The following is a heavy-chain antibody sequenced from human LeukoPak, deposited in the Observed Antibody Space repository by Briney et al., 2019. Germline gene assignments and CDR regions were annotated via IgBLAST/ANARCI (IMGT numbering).Heavy chain of an antibody. Sequence: GGSLRLSCAASGFAFSIFNMNWVRQAPGKGLEWISYISGSGSTIYYADSVKGRFTIFRDNAKNSLYLQMNGLRAEDTAVYFCASSGSYRLDYWGQGTLVTVSS. CDR1: GFAFSIFN. J-gene: IGHJ4*02. D-gene: IGHD1-26*01. CDR2: ISGSGSTI. CDR3: ASSGSYRLDY. V-gene: IGHV3-48*01.